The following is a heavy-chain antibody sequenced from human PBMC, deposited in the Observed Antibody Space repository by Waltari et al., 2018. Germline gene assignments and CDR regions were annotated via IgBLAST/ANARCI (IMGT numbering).Heavy chain of an antibody. Sequence: QVHLQESGPGLVKPSETLSLTCAVSCYSISSGYLWGWIRPPPGKGLEWIGEINHSGSTNYNPSIKSRVTISVDTSKNQFSLKLSSVTAADTAVYYCARGEGNSRSYYGRRTRWWFDAWGQGTLVTVSS. D-gene: IGHD1-26*01. V-gene: IGHV4-38-2*01. CDR2: INHSGST. CDR3: ARGEGNSRSYYGRRTRWWFDA. J-gene: IGHJ5*02. CDR1: CYSISSGYL.